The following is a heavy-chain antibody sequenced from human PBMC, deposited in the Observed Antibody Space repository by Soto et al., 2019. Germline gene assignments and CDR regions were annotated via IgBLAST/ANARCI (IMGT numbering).Heavy chain of an antibody. J-gene: IGHJ3*01. CDR1: GFFISSGNY. CDR3: ARARWYDAFDV. CDR2: IFHGGNT. D-gene: IGHD2-15*01. V-gene: IGHV4-38-2*01. Sequence: AETLSLTCAVSGFFISSGNYWGWIRKPPGKGLEWIGSIFHGGNTYYNPSLKSRVTISVDMSKNQFSLKLNSVTAADTAVYYCARARWYDAFDVWGQGTVVTVSS.